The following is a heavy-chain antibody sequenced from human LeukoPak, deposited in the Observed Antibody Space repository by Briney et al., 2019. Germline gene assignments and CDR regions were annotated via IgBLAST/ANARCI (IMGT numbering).Heavy chain of an antibody. Sequence: GGSLRLSCAASGFTFSSYGMHWVRQAPGKGLEWVAVISYDGSNKYYADSVKGRFTISRDNSKNTLYLQMNSLRAEDTAVYYCAKDMVRHPTRREANYYYYGMDVWGQGTTVTVSS. V-gene: IGHV3-30*18. CDR3: AKDMVRHPTRREANYYYYGMDV. J-gene: IGHJ6*02. CDR1: GFTFSSYG. CDR2: ISYDGSNK. D-gene: IGHD4/OR15-4a*01.